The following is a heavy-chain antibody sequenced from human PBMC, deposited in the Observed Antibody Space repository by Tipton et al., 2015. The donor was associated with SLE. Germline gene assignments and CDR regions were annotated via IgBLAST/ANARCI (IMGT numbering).Heavy chain of an antibody. CDR3: VSGLEKYYDFWSGYSDYYHGLDV. Sequence: QSGAEVKKPGASVKVSCKASGYTFSNYGISWVRQAPGQGLEWMGWISGYNANTNYAQKFQGRVTMTTDTSTSTAYMELRSLRSDDTAVYYCVSGLEKYYDFWSGYSDYYHGLDVWGQGTTVTVSS. CDR1: GYTFSNYG. CDR2: ISGYNANT. J-gene: IGHJ6*02. D-gene: IGHD3-3*01. V-gene: IGHV1-18*01.